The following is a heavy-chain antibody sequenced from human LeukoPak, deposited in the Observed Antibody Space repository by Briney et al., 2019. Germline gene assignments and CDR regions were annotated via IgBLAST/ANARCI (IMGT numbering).Heavy chain of an antibody. V-gene: IGHV3-74*01. CDR3: AVSNWMDP. CDR2: ISFDGSDA. J-gene: IGHJ5*02. CDR1: GFTFNGFW. Sequence: GGSLRLSCAASGFTFNGFWMHWVRQAPGKDLVRVSCISFDGSDATYADSVEGGFTISRDNAKNTLHPQMDSLTVEDTAVYYCAVSNWMDPWGQGTLVTVSS.